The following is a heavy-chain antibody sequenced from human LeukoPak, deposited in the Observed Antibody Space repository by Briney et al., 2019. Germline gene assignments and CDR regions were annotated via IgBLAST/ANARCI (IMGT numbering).Heavy chain of an antibody. CDR2: INWNGGST. V-gene: IGHV3-20*04. D-gene: IGHD2-2*01. CDR1: GFTFDDYG. CDR3: ARDGEYCSSTSCYHGY. J-gene: IGHJ4*02. Sequence: GGSLRLSCAASGFTFDDYGMSWVRQAPGKGLEWVSGINWNGGSTGYADSVKGRFTISRDNAKNSLYLQMNSLRAEDTALYYCARDGEYCSSTSCYHGYWGQGTLVTVSS.